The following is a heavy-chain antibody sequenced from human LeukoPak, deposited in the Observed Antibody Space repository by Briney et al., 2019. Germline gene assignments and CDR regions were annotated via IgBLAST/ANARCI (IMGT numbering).Heavy chain of an antibody. CDR1: GYSFTSYW. CDR3: ARNDFWSASWFDP. V-gene: IGHV5-51*01. Sequence: KDGESLKISCKGSGYSFTSYWIGWVRQMPGKGLEWMGIIYPGDSDTRYSSSSQGQVTISADKSISTAYLQWSSLKASDTAMYYCARNDFWSASWFDPWGQGTLVTVSS. J-gene: IGHJ5*02. D-gene: IGHD3-3*01. CDR2: IYPGDSDT.